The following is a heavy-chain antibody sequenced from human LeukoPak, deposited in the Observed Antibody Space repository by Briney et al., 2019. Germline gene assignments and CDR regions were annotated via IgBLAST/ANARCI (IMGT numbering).Heavy chain of an antibody. D-gene: IGHD3-3*01. CDR2: IYYSGST. Sequence: SETLSLTCTVSGGSISSYYWSWIRQPPGKGLEWIGYIYYSGSTNHNPSLKSRVTISVDTSKNQFSLKLSSVTAADTAVYYCAREGDDFWSGYYDYWGQGTLVTVSS. V-gene: IGHV4-59*01. CDR1: GGSISSYY. J-gene: IGHJ4*02. CDR3: AREGDDFWSGYYDY.